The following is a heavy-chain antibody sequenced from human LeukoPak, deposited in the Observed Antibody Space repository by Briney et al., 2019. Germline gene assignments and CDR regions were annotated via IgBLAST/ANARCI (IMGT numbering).Heavy chain of an antibody. CDR1: GFTFSSYW. CDR3: ARAIGKSEGY. J-gene: IGHJ4*02. Sequence: GGSLRLSCAASGFTFSSYWMTWVRQAPGKGLEWVANIKQDGSEKYYVDSVKGRFTISRDDAKSSLYLQMDSLRAEDTAVYYCARAIGKSEGYWGQGTLVTVSS. D-gene: IGHD4-23*01. V-gene: IGHV3-7*01. CDR2: IKQDGSEK.